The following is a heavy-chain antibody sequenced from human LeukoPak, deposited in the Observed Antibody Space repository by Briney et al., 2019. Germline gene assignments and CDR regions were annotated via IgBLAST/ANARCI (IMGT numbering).Heavy chain of an antibody. J-gene: IGHJ4*02. V-gene: IGHV3-7*01. Sequence: GGSLRLSCAASGFTFSSYWMSWVRQAPGKGLEWVANIKQDGSEKYYVDSVKGRFTISRDNAKNSLYLQMNSLRAEDMAVYYCARDPIAAAGVFDYWGQGTLVTVSS. CDR3: ARDPIAAAGVFDY. CDR2: IKQDGSEK. CDR1: GFTFSSYW. D-gene: IGHD6-13*01.